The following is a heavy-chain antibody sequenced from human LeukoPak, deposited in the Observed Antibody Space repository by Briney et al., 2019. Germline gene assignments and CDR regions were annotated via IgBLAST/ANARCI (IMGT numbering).Heavy chain of an antibody. J-gene: IGHJ4*02. CDR3: ARHWGGYFQYYFDY. D-gene: IGHD3-3*01. V-gene: IGHV4-34*01. Sequence: PSETLSLTCAVYGGSFSGYYWSWIRQPPGKGLEWIGEINHSGSTNYNPSLKSRVTISVDTSKNQFSLKLSSVTAADTAVYYCARHWGGYFQYYFDYWGQGTLVTVSS. CDR2: INHSGST. CDR1: GGSFSGYY.